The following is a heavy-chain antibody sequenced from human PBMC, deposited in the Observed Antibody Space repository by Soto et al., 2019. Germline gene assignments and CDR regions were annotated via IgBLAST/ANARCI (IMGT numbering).Heavy chain of an antibody. CDR2: INPKFGDT. V-gene: IGHV1-2*02. J-gene: IGHJ6*02. CDR1: GYTFTAYY. D-gene: IGHD3-10*02. Sequence: QVQLVQSGAEVKEPGDSVRVSCEASGYTFTAYYIHWVRQAPGQGLEWMGWINPKFGDTTYAQDFQGRVSMTRDMSISTVYMELSRLTSADTAISCCARNMDYYSGRGSGKGNGVWGQGTTVTVFS. CDR3: ARNMDYYSGRGSGKGNGV.